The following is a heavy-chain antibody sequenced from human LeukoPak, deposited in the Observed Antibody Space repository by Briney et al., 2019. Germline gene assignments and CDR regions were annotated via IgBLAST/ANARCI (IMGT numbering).Heavy chain of an antibody. Sequence: PSETLSLTCTVSGGSISSYYWSWIPQTPGKGLEWIGYIYYSGSTNYNPSLKSRVTISVDTSKNQFSLKLSSVTAADTAVYYCARDSRVPLGDPDAFDIWGQGTMVTVSS. V-gene: IGHV4-59*01. D-gene: IGHD3-16*01. CDR2: IYYSGST. CDR3: ARDSRVPLGDPDAFDI. CDR1: GGSISSYY. J-gene: IGHJ3*02.